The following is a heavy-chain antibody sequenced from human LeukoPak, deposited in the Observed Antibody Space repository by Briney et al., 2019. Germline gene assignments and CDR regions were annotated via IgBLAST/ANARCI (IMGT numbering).Heavy chain of an antibody. CDR3: ARAVQGLGPGFDN. CDR2: ISSTSSTI. CDR1: GFTFSSYE. V-gene: IGHV3-48*03. D-gene: IGHD6-19*01. Sequence: PGGSLRLSCAASGFTFSSYEMNWVRQAPGKGLEWVSYISSTSSTIYYADSVKGRFTISRDNAKNSLYLHMNSLRGDDTAVYYCARAVQGLGPGFDNWGQGTLVTVSS. J-gene: IGHJ4*02.